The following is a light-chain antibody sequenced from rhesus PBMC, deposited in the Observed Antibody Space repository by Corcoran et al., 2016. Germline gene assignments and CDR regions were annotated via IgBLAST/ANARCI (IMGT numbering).Light chain of an antibody. CDR3: QQHNSYPLT. V-gene: IGKV1-25*01. CDR2: AAS. CDR1: QGISSY. Sequence: DIQMTQSPSSLSASVGDRVTITCRARQGISSYLAWYQQKPGKAPKLLRYAASPLQSGVPSRFSGSGSGTDFTLTSSSLQPEDLATYCCQQHNSYPLTFGGGTKVELK. J-gene: IGKJ4*01.